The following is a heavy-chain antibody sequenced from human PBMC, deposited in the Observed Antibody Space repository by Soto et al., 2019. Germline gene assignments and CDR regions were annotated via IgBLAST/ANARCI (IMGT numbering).Heavy chain of an antibody. CDR1: GGSISSSSYY. CDR2: IYYSGST. D-gene: IGHD3-22*01. J-gene: IGHJ4*02. Sequence: SETLSLTCTVSGGSISSSSYYWGWIRQPPGKGLEWIGSIYYSGSTYYNPSLKSRVTISVDTSKNQFSLKLSSVTAADTAVYYCARSYDYYDSSGFDYWGQGTLVTVPQ. CDR3: ARSYDYYDSSGFDY. V-gene: IGHV4-39*01.